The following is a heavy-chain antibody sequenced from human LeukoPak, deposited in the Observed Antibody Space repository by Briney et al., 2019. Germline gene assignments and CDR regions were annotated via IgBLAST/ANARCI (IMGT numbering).Heavy chain of an antibody. D-gene: IGHD3-10*01. CDR2: IYYSGST. CDR3: ARDPVWYYYGSGSENAFDI. J-gene: IGHJ3*02. V-gene: IGHV4-59*01. Sequence: SETLSLTCAVYGGSFSGYYWSWIRQPPGKGLEWIGYIYYSGSTNYNPSLKSRVTISVDTSKNQFSLKLSSVTAADTAVYYCARDPVWYYYGSGSENAFDIWGQGTMVTVSS. CDR1: GGSFSGYY.